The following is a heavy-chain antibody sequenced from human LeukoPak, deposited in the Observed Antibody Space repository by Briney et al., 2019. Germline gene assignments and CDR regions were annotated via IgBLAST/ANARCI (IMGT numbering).Heavy chain of an antibody. D-gene: IGHD5-12*01. Sequence: GGSLRLSCAASGFTFSSYEMNWVRQAPGKGLEWVSYISSSGSTIYYADSVKGRFTISRDNAKNSLYLQMNSLRAEDTAVYYCARDEYSGYDYYFDYWGQGTLVTVSS. CDR1: GFTFSSYE. CDR2: ISSSGSTI. V-gene: IGHV3-48*03. CDR3: ARDEYSGYDYYFDY. J-gene: IGHJ4*02.